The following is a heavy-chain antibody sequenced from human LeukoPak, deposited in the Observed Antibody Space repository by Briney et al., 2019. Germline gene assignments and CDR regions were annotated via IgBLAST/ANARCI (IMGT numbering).Heavy chain of an antibody. D-gene: IGHD1-26*01. J-gene: IGHJ4*02. CDR2: ISWNSGSI. V-gene: IGHV3-9*01. CDR3: AKGPEWELLREFDY. CDR1: GFTFDDYA. Sequence: GRSLRLSRAAPGFTFDDYAMHWVRQAPGKGLEWVSGISWNSGSIGYADSVKGRFTISRDNAKNSLYLQMNSLRAEDTALYYCAKGPEWELLREFDYWGQGTLATVSS.